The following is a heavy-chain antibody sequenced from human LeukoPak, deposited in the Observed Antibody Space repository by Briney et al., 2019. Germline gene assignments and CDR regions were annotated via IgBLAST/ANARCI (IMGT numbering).Heavy chain of an antibody. CDR1: GGSISSYY. Sequence: SETLSLTCTVSGGSISSYYWSWIRQPPGKGLEWIGYIWYSGSTNYNPSLKSRVTMSVDTSKNQFSLTLRSVTAADTAVYYCARGTVTTGYFDCWGQGTLVTLS. J-gene: IGHJ4*02. D-gene: IGHD4-17*01. CDR2: IWYSGST. V-gene: IGHV4-59*01. CDR3: ARGTVTTGYFDC.